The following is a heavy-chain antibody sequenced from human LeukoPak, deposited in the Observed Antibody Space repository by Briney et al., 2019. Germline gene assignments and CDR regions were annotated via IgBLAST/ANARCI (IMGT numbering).Heavy chain of an antibody. V-gene: IGHV3-30*02. J-gene: IGHJ4*02. CDR1: GFSFSSFG. CDR3: AKDYGDFGDSSSYLDH. CDR2: IRYDGSRK. D-gene: IGHD4-17*01. Sequence: GGSLRLSCAASGFSFSSFGMHWVRQAPGKWLEWVTSIRYDGSRKHYTDSVKGRFTISRDNSKNTLYLQMNSLRDEDTAVYYCAKDYGDFGDSSSYLDHWGQGTLVTVSS.